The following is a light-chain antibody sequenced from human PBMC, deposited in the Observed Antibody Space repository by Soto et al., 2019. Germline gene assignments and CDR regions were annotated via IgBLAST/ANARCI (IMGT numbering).Light chain of an antibody. CDR2: DAS. J-gene: IGKJ3*01. V-gene: IGKV1-33*01. CDR1: QDISNY. CDR3: QQYDNLPSA. Sequence: DIQMTQSPSSLSASVGDRVTITCQASQDISNYLNWYQQNPGKAPKLLIYDASNLETGVPSRFSGSVSGTDFTFTISSLQPEDIATYYCQQYDNLPSAFGPGTNVDIK.